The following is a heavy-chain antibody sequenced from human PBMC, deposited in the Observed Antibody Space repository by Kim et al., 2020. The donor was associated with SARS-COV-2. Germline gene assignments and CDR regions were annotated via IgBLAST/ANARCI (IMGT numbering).Heavy chain of an antibody. V-gene: IGHV4-34*01. CDR1: VGSFSGYF. CDR2: TDPSGDT. J-gene: IGHJ3*02. CDR3: ARQGSGSGTHVALHI. Sequence: SETLSLTCAVYVGSFSGYFWTWIRQVPGKGLEWIGETDPSGDTRYNPSLQSRVTILVDKSKNQFSLKLISVISADTAVYYCARQGSGSGTHVALHIWGPG. D-gene: IGHD3-10*01.